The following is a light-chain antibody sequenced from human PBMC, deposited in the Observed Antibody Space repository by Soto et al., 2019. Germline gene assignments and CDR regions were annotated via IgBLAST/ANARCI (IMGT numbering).Light chain of an antibody. CDR3: HHYNSWPYT. V-gene: IGKV3-15*01. J-gene: IGKJ2*01. CDR1: QSVSSD. Sequence: EIVMTQSQVTLSVSPGERATLACRASQSVSSDLAWYQQKPGQAPRLLIYDASTRAPGFPARFSGSGSGTEFTLTISSLQSEDFAVYYCHHYNSWPYTLGQGTKVDIK. CDR2: DAS.